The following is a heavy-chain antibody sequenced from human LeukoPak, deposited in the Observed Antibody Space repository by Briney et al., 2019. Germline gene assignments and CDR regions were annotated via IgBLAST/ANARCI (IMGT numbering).Heavy chain of an antibody. J-gene: IGHJ6*02. CDR1: GFTFSSYA. CDR3: AREGCSSTSCYTWGRTKNYYYYGMVV. CDR2: ISSNGGST. D-gene: IGHD2-2*02. V-gene: IGHV3-64*01. Sequence: GGSLRLSCAASGFTFSSYAMQWVRQAPGKGLEYVSAISSNGGSTYYANSVKGRFTISRDNSKNTLYLQMGSLRAEDMAVYYCAREGCSSTSCYTWGRTKNYYYYGMVVWGQGTTVTVSS.